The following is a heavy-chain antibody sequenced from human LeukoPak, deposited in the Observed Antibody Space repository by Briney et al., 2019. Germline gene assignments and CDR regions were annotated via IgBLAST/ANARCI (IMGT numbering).Heavy chain of an antibody. V-gene: IGHV3-23*01. CDR1: GFTFSSYA. Sequence: QSGGSLRLSCAASGFTFSSYAMSWVRQAPGKGLEWVSAISGSGGSTYYADSVKGRFTISRDNSKNTLYLQMNSLRAEDTAVYYCAKVILLWFSGMDVWGQGTTVTVYS. D-gene: IGHD3-10*01. J-gene: IGHJ6*02. CDR3: AKVILLWFSGMDV. CDR2: ISGSGGST.